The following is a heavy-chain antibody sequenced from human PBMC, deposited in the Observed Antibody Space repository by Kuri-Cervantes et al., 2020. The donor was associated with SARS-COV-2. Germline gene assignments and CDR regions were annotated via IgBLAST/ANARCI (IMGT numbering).Heavy chain of an antibody. CDR2: IDWDDDK. D-gene: IGHD4-11*01. CDR3: ARIQATTVIADY. J-gene: IGHJ4*02. Sequence: SGPTLVKPTETLTLTCTVSGFSLSNARMGVSWIRQPPGKALEWLARIDWDDDKYYSTSLRTRLTISKDTSKNQVVLTMTNMDPVDTATYYCARIQATTVIADYWSQGTLVTVSS. V-gene: IGHV2-70*11. CDR1: GFSLSNARMG.